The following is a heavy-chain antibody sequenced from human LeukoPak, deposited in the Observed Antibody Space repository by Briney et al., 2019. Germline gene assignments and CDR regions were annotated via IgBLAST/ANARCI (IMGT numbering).Heavy chain of an antibody. CDR2: ISSSSSHI. D-gene: IGHD3-3*01. V-gene: IGHV3-21*01. CDR3: ARSFDFWSGYYSDY. Sequence: GGSLRLSCAASGFTFSSYAMHWVRQAPGKGLEWVSSISSSSSHIYYADSMKGRFTISRDNDKNSVYLQMDSLRAEDTAVYYCARSFDFWSGYYSDYWGQGTLVTVSS. J-gene: IGHJ4*02. CDR1: GFTFSSYA.